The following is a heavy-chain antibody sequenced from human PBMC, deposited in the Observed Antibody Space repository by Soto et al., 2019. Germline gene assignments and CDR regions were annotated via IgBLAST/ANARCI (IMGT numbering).Heavy chain of an antibody. V-gene: IGHV1-18*01. Sequence: QVQLVQSGAEVKKPGASETVSCKASGYTFTSYGLSWVRQAPGQGLEWMGWISAYNGNTNDTQKLQGRATMTTDTPTSTASMELRGLSSDDTAVEDGARESAVAALDPWGQGTLVTVSS. CDR2: ISAYNGNT. CDR3: ARESAVAALDP. CDR1: GYTFTSYG. J-gene: IGHJ5*02. D-gene: IGHD6-19*01.